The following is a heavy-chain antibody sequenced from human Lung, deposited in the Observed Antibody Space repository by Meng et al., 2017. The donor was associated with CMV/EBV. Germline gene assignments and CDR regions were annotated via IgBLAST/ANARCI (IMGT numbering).Heavy chain of an antibody. Sequence: LRLSCAISGDSVSSNSVAWNWIRQSPSRGLEWLGRTYYRSKWYNDYAVSVKSRITINPDTSKNQFSLQLKSVTPEDTAVYYCARGYSHRFAYWGQGTLVTVSS. V-gene: IGHV6-1*01. D-gene: IGHD1-1*01. CDR1: GDSVSSNSVA. CDR3: ARGYSHRFAY. J-gene: IGHJ4*02. CDR2: TYYRSKWYN.